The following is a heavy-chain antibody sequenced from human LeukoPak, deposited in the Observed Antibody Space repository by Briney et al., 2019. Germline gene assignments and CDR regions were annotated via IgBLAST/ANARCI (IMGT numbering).Heavy chain of an antibody. Sequence: GGSLRLSCAASGSTFSSYSMNWVRQAPGKGLEWVSSISSSSSYIYYADSVKGRFTISRDNAKNSLYLQMNSLRAEDTAVYYCARDSLYNWNPLYFDYWGQGTLVTVSS. CDR1: GSTFSSYS. CDR2: ISSSSSYI. CDR3: ARDSLYNWNPLYFDY. J-gene: IGHJ4*02. V-gene: IGHV3-21*01. D-gene: IGHD1-20*01.